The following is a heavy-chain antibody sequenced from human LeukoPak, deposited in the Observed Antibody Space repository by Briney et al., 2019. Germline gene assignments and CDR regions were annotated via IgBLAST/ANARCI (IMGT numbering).Heavy chain of an antibody. D-gene: IGHD3-10*01. V-gene: IGHV4-61*01. Sequence: SQTLSLTCAISGDSVSSNSAAWNWIRQPPGKGLEWIGYIYYSGSTNYNPSLKSRVTISVDTSKNQFSLKLSSVTAADTAVYYCARDRILWSYWGQGTLVTVSS. CDR1: GDSVSSNSAA. CDR3: ARDRILWSY. J-gene: IGHJ4*02. CDR2: IYYSGST.